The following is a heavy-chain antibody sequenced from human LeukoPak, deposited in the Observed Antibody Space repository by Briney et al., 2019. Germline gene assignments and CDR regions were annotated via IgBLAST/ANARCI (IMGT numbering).Heavy chain of an antibody. D-gene: IGHD3-22*01. CDR3: ASYDSSGYYYVPLDY. V-gene: IGHV3-23*01. CDR1: GFTFSSYA. J-gene: IGHJ4*02. CDR2: ISGSGGST. Sequence: PGGSLRLSCAASGFTFSSYAMSWVRQAPGKGLEWVSAISGSGGSTYYADSVKGRFTISRDNSKNTLYLQMNSLRGEDTAVYYCASYDSSGYYYVPLDYWGQGTLVTVSS.